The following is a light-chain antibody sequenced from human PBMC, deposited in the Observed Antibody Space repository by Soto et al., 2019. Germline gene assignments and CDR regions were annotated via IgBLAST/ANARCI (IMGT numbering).Light chain of an antibody. CDR1: QSVSSSH. CDR2: GAS. CDR3: QQYGSSRT. V-gene: IGKV3-20*01. Sequence: EIVLTQSPDTLSLSPGERATLSCRASQSVSSSHLAWYQQKPGQAPRLLVYGASSRATGIPDRFSGSGSGTDFTLTISRLEPEDFAVYYCQQYGSSRTFGQGTKVDIK. J-gene: IGKJ1*01.